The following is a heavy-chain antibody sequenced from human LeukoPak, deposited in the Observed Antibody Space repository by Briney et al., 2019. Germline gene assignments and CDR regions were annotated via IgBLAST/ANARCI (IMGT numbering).Heavy chain of an antibody. CDR3: ARHDILGHSAWIDAFDV. D-gene: IGHD3-9*01. CDR1: GYSISSGYY. CDR2: VYGSGST. Sequence: PSETLSLTCVVSGYSISSGYYWGWIRQPPVKGLEWIGTVYGSGSTYYNPSLKSRVTISLDTSKNEFSLRLSSVAAADTAVYYCARHDILGHSAWIDAFDVWGQGTMVTVS. V-gene: IGHV4-38-2*01. J-gene: IGHJ3*01.